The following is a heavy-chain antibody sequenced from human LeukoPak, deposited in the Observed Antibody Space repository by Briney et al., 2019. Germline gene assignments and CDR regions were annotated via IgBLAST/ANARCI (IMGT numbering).Heavy chain of an antibody. J-gene: IGHJ4*02. CDR2: IYYSGST. CDR3: ARGAGYSSGWYVPPLDY. V-gene: IGHV4-61*05. Sequence: PSETLSLTCTVSGGSISSSSHYWGWIRQPPGKGLEWIGYIYYSGSTNYNPSLKSRVTISVDTSKNQFSLKLSSVTAADTAVYYCARGAGYSSGWYVPPLDYWGQGTLVTVSS. D-gene: IGHD6-19*01. CDR1: GGSISSSSHY.